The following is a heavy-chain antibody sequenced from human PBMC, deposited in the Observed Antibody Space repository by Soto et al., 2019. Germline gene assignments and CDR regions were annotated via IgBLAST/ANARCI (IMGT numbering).Heavy chain of an antibody. J-gene: IGHJ6*02. V-gene: IGHV4-39*07. CDR1: GGSISRSSYS. CDR3: ARESGGYDSSTRYGLDV. D-gene: IGHD6-25*01. Sequence: PSETLSLTCTVSGGSISRSSYSWAWIRQPPGKGLEWIGTLYYSGNTYYNPSLKSRVTISVDRSKNQFSLNLSSVTAADTAIYYCARESGGYDSSTRYGLDVWGQGTTVTVSS. CDR2: LYYSGNT.